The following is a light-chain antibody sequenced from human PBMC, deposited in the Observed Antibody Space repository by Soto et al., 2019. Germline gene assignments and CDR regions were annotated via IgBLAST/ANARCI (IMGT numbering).Light chain of an antibody. CDR1: QGISSW. CDR3: QQPNSFPLT. V-gene: IGKV1-12*01. J-gene: IGKJ4*01. Sequence: DIPRTQSPSSVYASVGDRVTITCRASQGISSWLAWYQQKPGKAPKRLSSHSSILQSGVPSRFSGSGSGTAVTPTISNLQPEDFATYYCQQPNSFPLTFGGGTKVSIK. CDR2: HSS.